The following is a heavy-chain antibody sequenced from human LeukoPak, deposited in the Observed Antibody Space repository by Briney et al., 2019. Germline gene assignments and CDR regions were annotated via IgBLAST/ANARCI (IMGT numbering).Heavy chain of an antibody. CDR2: TSGGSDTR. V-gene: IGHV3-48*01. CDR1: GFTFSSYS. CDR3: ARDVRSLMDV. Sequence: GGSLRLSCAASGFTFSSYSMNWVRQSPGKGLEWLSYTSGGSDTRYHADSLKGRFTISRDNAKNSLYLQMNSLRAEDTAVYYCARDVRSLMDVWGQGTTVTVS. D-gene: IGHD3-10*02. J-gene: IGHJ6*02.